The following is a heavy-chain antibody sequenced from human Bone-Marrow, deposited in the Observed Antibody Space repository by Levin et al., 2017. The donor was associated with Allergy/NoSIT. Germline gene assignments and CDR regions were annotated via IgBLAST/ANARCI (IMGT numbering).Heavy chain of an antibody. CDR3: TRDRGYHVLEDTY. D-gene: IGHD2-15*01. CDR1: GFTFGDYA. Sequence: SCTASGFTFGDYAMSWFRQAPGKGLEWVGFIRSNTYGGTTEYAASVKGRFTISRDDSKSIAYLQMNSLKTEDTAVYFCTRDRGYHVLEDTYWGQGTLVTVSS. V-gene: IGHV3-49*03. J-gene: IGHJ4*02. CDR2: IRSNTYGGTT.